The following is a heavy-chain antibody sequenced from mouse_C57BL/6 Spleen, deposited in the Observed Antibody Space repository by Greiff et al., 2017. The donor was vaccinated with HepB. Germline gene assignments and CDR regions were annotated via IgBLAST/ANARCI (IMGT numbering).Heavy chain of an antibody. CDR2: INPSNGGT. D-gene: IGHD2-5*01. Sequence: VQLQQPGTELVKPGASVKLSCKASGYTFTSYWVHWVKQRPGQGLEWIGNINPSNGGTNYNEKFKSKATLTVDKSSSTAYMQLSSLTSEDSAVYYCARGDYSNYDAMDYWGQGTSDTVSS. J-gene: IGHJ4*01. CDR3: ARGDYSNYDAMDY. V-gene: IGHV1-53*01. CDR1: GYTFTSYW.